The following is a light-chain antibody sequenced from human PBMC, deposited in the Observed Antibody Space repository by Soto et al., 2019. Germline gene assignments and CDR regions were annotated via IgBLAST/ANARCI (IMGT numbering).Light chain of an antibody. CDR3: QQYGSSPT. J-gene: IGKJ1*01. V-gene: IGKV3-20*01. CDR2: GAS. Sequence: EIVLTQSPGTLSLSPGERATLSCRASQSVSSSYVAWYHQKPGQAPRLLISGASSRATGIPDRFSGSGSGTDFTLTISRLEPEDFAVYYCQQYGSSPTFGQGTQVEIK. CDR1: QSVSSSY.